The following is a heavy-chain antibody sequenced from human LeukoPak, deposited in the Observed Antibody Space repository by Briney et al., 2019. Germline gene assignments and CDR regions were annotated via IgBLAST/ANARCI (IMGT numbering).Heavy chain of an antibody. V-gene: IGHV3-74*01. CDR2: INSDGSST. CDR1: GFTFSSYW. J-gene: IGHJ4*02. CDR3: ARVTVGHRVIDY. D-gene: IGHD2-15*01. Sequence: GGSLRLSCAASGFTFSSYWMHWVRQAPGKGLVWVSRINSDGSSTSYADSVKGRFTISRDNAKNTLYLQMNSLRAEGTAVYYCARVTVGHRVIDYWGQGTLVTVSS.